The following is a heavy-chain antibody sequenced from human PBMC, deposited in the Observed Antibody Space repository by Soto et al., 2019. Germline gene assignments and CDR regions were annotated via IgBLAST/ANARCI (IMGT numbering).Heavy chain of an antibody. D-gene: IGHD4-17*01. Sequence: ASVKVSCKASGYTFTSYAMHWVRQAPGQRLEWMGWINAGNGNTKYSQKFQGRVTITRDTSASTAYMELSSLRSEDTAVYYCARDASDGDYYYYYMDVWGKGTTVTVSS. CDR2: INAGNGNT. J-gene: IGHJ6*03. CDR3: ARDASDGDYYYYYMDV. CDR1: GYTFTSYA. V-gene: IGHV1-3*01.